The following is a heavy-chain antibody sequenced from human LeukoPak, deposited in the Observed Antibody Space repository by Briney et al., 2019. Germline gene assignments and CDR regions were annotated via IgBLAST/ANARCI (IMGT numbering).Heavy chain of an antibody. J-gene: IGHJ4*02. CDR1: GGSISSSSYY. Sequence: SETLSLTCTVSGGSISSSSYYWGWIRQPPGKGLEWIGSIYYSGSTYYNPSLKSRVTVSVDTSKNQFSLKLSSVTAADTAVYYCARATYQFGETFDYWGQGTLSPSPQ. V-gene: IGHV4-39*07. D-gene: IGHD3-10*01. CDR2: IYYSGST. CDR3: ARATYQFGETFDY.